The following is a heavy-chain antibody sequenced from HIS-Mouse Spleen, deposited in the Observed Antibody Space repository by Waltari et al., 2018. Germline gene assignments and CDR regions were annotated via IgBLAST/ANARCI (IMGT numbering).Heavy chain of an antibody. CDR3: AREIPYSSSWYDWYFDL. V-gene: IGHV4-39*07. D-gene: IGHD6-13*01. CDR1: GGSISSSSYY. J-gene: IGHJ2*01. Sequence: QLQLQESGPGLVKPSETLSLTCTVSGGSISSSSYYWGWIRQPPGKGLEGIGGIYYSGHTYNNPSIKSRVTISVDTSKNQFSLKRSSVTAADTAVYYCAREIPYSSSWYDWYFDLWGRGTLVTVSS. CDR2: IYYSGHT.